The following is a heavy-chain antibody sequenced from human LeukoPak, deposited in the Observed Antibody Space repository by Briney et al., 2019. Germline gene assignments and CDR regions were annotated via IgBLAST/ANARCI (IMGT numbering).Heavy chain of an antibody. V-gene: IGHV3-23*01. J-gene: IGHJ4*02. CDR2: ISGSGGST. CDR3: AKDTSPLPDQVVVVVAAIYFDY. Sequence: PGGSLRPSCAASGFTFSSYAMSWVRQAPGKGLEWVSAISGSGGSTYYADSVKGRFTISRDNSKNTLYLQMNSLRAEDTAVYYCAKDTSPLPDQVVVVVAAIYFDYWGQGTLVTVSS. CDR1: GFTFSSYA. D-gene: IGHD2-15*01.